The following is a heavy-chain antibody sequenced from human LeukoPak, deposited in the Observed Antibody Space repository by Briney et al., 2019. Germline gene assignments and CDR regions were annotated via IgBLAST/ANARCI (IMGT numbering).Heavy chain of an antibody. CDR3: AKDIGGYCSGGSCYSGGAFDI. J-gene: IGHJ3*02. CDR2: ISWDGGST. D-gene: IGHD2-15*01. CDR1: GFTFDDYT. V-gene: IGHV3-43*01. Sequence: PGGSLRLSCAASGFTFDDYTMHWVRQAPGKGLEWVSLISWDGGSTYYADSVKGRFTISRDNSKNSLYLQMNSLGTEDTALYYCAKDIGGYCSGGSCYSGGAFDIWGQGTMVTVSS.